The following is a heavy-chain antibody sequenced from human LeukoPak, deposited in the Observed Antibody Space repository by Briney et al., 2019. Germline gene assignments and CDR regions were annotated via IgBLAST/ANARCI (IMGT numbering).Heavy chain of an antibody. CDR3: ARERTPKHYYGSGTYDRYFDH. V-gene: IGHV1-46*01. J-gene: IGHJ4*02. CDR1: GYTFTSYN. Sequence: ASVKVSCKASGYTFTSYNMHWVRQAPGQGLEWMGIIKPSGGSTTYAQKFQGRVTMTRDMSTSTLYMELNSLRAEDTALYYCARERTPKHYYGSGTYDRYFDHWGQGTLVTVSS. CDR2: IKPSGGST. D-gene: IGHD3-10*01.